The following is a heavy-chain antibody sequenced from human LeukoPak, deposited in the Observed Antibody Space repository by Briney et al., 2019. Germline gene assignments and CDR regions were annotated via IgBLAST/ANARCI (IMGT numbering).Heavy chain of an antibody. CDR2: IIPIFGTA. J-gene: IGHJ6*04. CDR3: ARALREDIVVVPAAPPYYYGMDV. V-gene: IGHV1-69*01. CDR1: GGTCSSYA. Sequence: ASVKVSCKASGGTCSSYAISWVRQAPGQGLEWMGGIIPIFGTANYAQKFQGRVTITADESTSTAYMELSSLRSEDTAVYYCARALREDIVVVPAAPPYYYGMDVWGKGTTVTVSS. D-gene: IGHD2-2*01.